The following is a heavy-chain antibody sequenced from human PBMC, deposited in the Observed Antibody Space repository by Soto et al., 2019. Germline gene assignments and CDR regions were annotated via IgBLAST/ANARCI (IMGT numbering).Heavy chain of an antibody. CDR1: GFTFSSYA. CDR3: AKGGRYQLPGPPVYYFDY. CDR2: ISGSGGST. J-gene: IGHJ4*02. D-gene: IGHD2-2*01. V-gene: IGHV3-23*01. Sequence: GGSLRLSCAASGFTFSSYAMSWVRQAPGKGLEWVSAISGSGGSTYYADSVKGRFTISRDNSKNTLYLQMNSLRAEDTAVYYCAKGGRYQLPGPPVYYFDYWGQGTLVTVSS.